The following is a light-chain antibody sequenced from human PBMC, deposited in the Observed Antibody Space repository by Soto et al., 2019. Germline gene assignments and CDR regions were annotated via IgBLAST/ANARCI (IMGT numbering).Light chain of an antibody. CDR3: CSYARNRDVL. J-gene: IGLJ3*02. Sequence: QSALTQPASVSGSPGQSITISCTGTSSDVGGYNYVSWYQQHPGKAPKLMIYEVSNRPSGVSNRFSGSKSGNTASLTISGLQAEDEADYYCCSYARNRDVLFGGGTKVTVL. V-gene: IGLV2-14*01. CDR1: SSDVGGYNY. CDR2: EVS.